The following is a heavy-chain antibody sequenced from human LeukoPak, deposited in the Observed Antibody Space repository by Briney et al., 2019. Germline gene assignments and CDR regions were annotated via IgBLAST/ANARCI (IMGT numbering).Heavy chain of an antibody. V-gene: IGHV4-39*07. CDR1: GGSIGSSSYY. Sequence: PSETLSLACTVSGGSIGSSSYYWGWIRQPPGKGLEWIGSIYYSGSTYYNPSLKSRVTISVDTSKNQFSLKLSSVTAADTAVYYCARWGMVRGVFRFDPWGQGTLVTVSS. J-gene: IGHJ5*02. CDR3: ARWGMVRGVFRFDP. CDR2: IYYSGST. D-gene: IGHD3-10*01.